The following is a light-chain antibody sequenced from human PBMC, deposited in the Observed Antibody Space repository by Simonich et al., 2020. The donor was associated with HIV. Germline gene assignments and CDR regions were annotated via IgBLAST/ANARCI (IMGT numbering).Light chain of an antibody. Sequence: DMVMTQSPDSLAVSLGERATINCKSSQGVWHSSNNKNSLAWDQQKPGQPPKLRIYWASTREAGVPDRFSGSGSGPDVTLTISTLQAEDVAVYYCQQYYDTPYTFGQGTKLEI. J-gene: IGKJ2*01. CDR3: QQYYDTPYT. V-gene: IGKV4-1*01. CDR2: WAS. CDR1: QGVWHSSNNKNS.